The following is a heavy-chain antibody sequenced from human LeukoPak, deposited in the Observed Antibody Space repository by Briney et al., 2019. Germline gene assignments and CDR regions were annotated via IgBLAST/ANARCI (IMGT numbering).Heavy chain of an antibody. V-gene: IGHV3-30*03. CDR3: ARVRGATVSSRYFDL. Sequence: PGRSLRLSCAASGFTFSSYGMHWVRQAPGKGLEWAAVISYDGSNKYYADSVKGRFTISRDNSKNTLYLQMNSLRAEDTAVYYCARVRGATVSSRYFDLWGRGTLVTVSS. J-gene: IGHJ2*01. D-gene: IGHD4-17*01. CDR2: ISYDGSNK. CDR1: GFTFSSYG.